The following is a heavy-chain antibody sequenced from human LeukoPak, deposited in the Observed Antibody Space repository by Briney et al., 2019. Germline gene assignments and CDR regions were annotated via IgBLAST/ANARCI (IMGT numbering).Heavy chain of an antibody. Sequence: SGTLSLTCAVSGGSISSSNWWSWVRQPPGKGLEWIVEIYHSGSTNYNPSLKGRVTISVDKSKNQFSLKLSSVTAADTAVYYCARVLLVEVQYGMDVWGQGTTVTVSS. V-gene: IGHV4-4*02. CDR2: IYHSGST. D-gene: IGHD3-10*01. J-gene: IGHJ6*02. CDR1: GGSISSSNW. CDR3: ARVLLVEVQYGMDV.